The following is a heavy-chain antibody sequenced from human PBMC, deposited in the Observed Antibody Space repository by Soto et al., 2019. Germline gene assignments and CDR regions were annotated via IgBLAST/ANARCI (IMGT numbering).Heavy chain of an antibody. J-gene: IGHJ4*02. Sequence: EVQLVESGGGLVQSGGSLRLSCAASGFTFSSYSMYWVRQAPGKGLEWVSYITNSSSTIYYADSVKGRFTSSRDNAKNSLYLQMNSLRDEDTAVYYCARGRGYCSGISCYIDYWGQGILVTVSS. D-gene: IGHD2-2*02. CDR3: ARGRGYCSGISCYIDY. CDR1: GFTFSSYS. V-gene: IGHV3-48*02. CDR2: ITNSSSTI.